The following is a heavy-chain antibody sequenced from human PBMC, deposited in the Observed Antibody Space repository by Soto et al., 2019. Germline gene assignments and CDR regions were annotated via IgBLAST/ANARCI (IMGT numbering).Heavy chain of an antibody. CDR2: SRDKPQGYST. J-gene: IGHJ4*02. V-gene: IGHV3-72*01. Sequence: GGSLRLSCASSGFTLSDHYIDWVRQAPGKGLEWVGRSRDKPQGYSTAYAASVKGRFTSSRDESKNSAYLQMNSLKTEDTAVYYCVRATYFSDSSGYTRCLDYWGQGTLVTVSS. CDR1: GFTLSDHY. D-gene: IGHD3-22*01. CDR3: VRATYFSDSSGYTRCLDY.